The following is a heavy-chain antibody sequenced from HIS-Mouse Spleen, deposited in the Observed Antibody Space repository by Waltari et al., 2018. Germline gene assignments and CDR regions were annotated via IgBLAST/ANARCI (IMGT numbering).Heavy chain of an antibody. CDR2: IDWHDDK. D-gene: IGHD6-19*01. CDR3: ARIAEGYSSGWYAFDY. CDR1: GFSLSTSGMC. Sequence: QVTLRESGPALVKPTQTLTLTCTFSGFSLSTSGMCVSWIRQPPGKALEWLARIDWHDDKYYSTSLKTRLTISKDTSKSQVVLTMTNMDPVDTATYYCARIAEGYSSGWYAFDYWGQGTLVTVSS. V-gene: IGHV2-70*15. J-gene: IGHJ4*02.